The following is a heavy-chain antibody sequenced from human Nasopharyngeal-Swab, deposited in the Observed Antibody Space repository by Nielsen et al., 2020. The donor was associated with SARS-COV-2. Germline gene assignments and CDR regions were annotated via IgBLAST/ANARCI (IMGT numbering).Heavy chain of an antibody. CDR3: AREVNRSGETDAFDV. Sequence: WIRQPPGKGLEWIGYISYNGRPRYSPSLASRLIISVDRSKTRFSLRLASVTAADSAVYYCAREVNRSGETDAFDVWGQGTRVTVSS. CDR2: ISYNGRP. V-gene: IGHV4-30-4*01. D-gene: IGHD1-26*01. J-gene: IGHJ3*01.